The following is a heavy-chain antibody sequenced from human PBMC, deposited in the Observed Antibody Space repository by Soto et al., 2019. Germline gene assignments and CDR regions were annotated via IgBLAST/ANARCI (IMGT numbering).Heavy chain of an antibody. CDR1: GFTFSNAW. Sequence: PGGSLRLSCAASGFTFSNAWMSWVRQAPGKGLEWVGRIKSKTDGGTTDYAAPVKGRFTISRDDSKNTLYLQMNSLKTEDTAVYYCTTLSSGWYLPPTDGYWGQGTLVTVSS. V-gene: IGHV3-15*01. J-gene: IGHJ4*02. CDR3: TTLSSGWYLPPTDGY. D-gene: IGHD6-19*01. CDR2: IKSKTDGGTT.